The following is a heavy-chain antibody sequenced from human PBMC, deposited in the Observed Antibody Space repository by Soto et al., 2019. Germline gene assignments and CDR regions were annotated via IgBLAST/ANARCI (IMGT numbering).Heavy chain of an antibody. CDR3: AKLSFYGSSGYSPERGFGP. Sequence: SQTLSLTCALYGDSFSSNSAALKWIRQSPSRGLEWLGRTYYRSKWYNYSAISAKSRITIKPDTSKNQLSLQLHSMPPDDTAGYKCAKLSFYGSSGYSPERGFGPGSQGTMVTVSS. J-gene: IGHJ5*02. CDR1: GDSFSSNSAA. CDR2: TYYRSKWYN. V-gene: IGHV6-1*01. D-gene: IGHD3-22*01.